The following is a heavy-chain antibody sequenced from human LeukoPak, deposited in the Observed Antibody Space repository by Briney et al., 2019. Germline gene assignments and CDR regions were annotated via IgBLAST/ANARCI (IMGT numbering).Heavy chain of an antibody. V-gene: IGHV1-69*02. CDR3: VRSSDSSGYFDY. D-gene: IGHD3-22*01. Sequence: GSSVKVSCKASGGTFSSYTISWVRQAPGQGLEWMGRIIPIPGIANYAQEFQGRVTITADKSTSTAYMELSSLRSEDTAVYYCVRSSDSSGYFDYWGQGTLVTVSS. CDR2: IIPIPGIA. CDR1: GGTFSSYT. J-gene: IGHJ4*02.